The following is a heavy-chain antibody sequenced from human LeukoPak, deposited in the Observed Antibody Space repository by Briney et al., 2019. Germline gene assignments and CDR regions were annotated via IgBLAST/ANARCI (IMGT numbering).Heavy chain of an antibody. CDR1: GYSISSGYY. D-gene: IGHD2-8*02. CDR2: IYYSGST. V-gene: IGHV4-38-2*02. Sequence: PSETLSLTCTVSGYSISSGYYWGWIRQPPGKGLEWIGSIYYSGSTYYNPSLKSRVTISVDTSKNQFSLKLSSVTAADTAVYYCAFGLVVGFDYWGQGTLVTVSS. CDR3: AFGLVVGFDY. J-gene: IGHJ4*02.